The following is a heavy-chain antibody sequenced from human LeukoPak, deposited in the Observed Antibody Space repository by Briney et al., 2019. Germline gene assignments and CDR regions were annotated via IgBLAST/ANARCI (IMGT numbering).Heavy chain of an antibody. Sequence: GRSLRLSCAASGFTLDDYAMRWVRPAPGAGLEWVSRISFNTGSIGYTDSVKGRFTISRDNAKNSLYLQMNSLRAEDTALYYCAKGIAAADRDYYYDGMGGWGQGTTVTVS. CDR1: GFTLDDYA. V-gene: IGHV3-9*01. CDR2: ISFNTGSI. CDR3: AKGIAAADRDYYYDGMGG. D-gene: IGHD6-13*01. J-gene: IGHJ6*02.